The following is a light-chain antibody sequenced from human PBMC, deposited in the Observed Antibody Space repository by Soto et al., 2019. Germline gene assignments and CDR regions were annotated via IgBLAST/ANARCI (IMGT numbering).Light chain of an antibody. CDR1: QSITST. J-gene: IGKJ4*01. V-gene: IGKV3-15*01. CDR2: GVS. CDR3: QQYSKWPLT. Sequence: EIVMTQSPATLSVSPGEIATLSFSASQSITSTVAWYQQKPGQAPRLLTYGVSTRATGIPARFSGSGSGTEFTLTISSLQSEDFAVYYCQQYSKWPLTFGGGTKVDIK.